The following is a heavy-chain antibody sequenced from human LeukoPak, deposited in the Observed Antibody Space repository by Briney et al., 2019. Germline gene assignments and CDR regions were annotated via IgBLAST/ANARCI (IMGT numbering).Heavy chain of an antibody. V-gene: IGHV4-38-2*02. D-gene: IGHD2-2*01. CDR1: GYSISSGYQ. J-gene: IGHJ5*02. CDR3: ARDPRWLTPDCTSTSCYENYFDP. CDR2: IYHSGSA. Sequence: SETLSLTCVVSGYSISSGYQWAWIRQSSGKGLEWIGSIYHSGSAHYNPSLKSRVTISVETSKNQFSLSLYSVTAADTAVYYCARDPRWLTPDCTSTSCYENYFDPWGQGTLVTVSS.